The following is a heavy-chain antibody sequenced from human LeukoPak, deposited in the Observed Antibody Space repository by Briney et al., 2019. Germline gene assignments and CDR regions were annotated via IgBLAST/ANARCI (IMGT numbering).Heavy chain of an antibody. J-gene: IGHJ6*03. CDR1: GYTFTSYG. D-gene: IGHD5-18*01. V-gene: IGHV1-2*02. Sequence: ASVKVSCKASGYTFTSYGISWVRQAPGQGLEWMGWINPNSGGTNYAQKFQGRVTMTRDTSISTAYMELSRLRSDDTAVYYCASSRSYGPSYYYYYMDVWGKGTTVTVSS. CDR2: INPNSGGT. CDR3: ASSRSYGPSYYYYYMDV.